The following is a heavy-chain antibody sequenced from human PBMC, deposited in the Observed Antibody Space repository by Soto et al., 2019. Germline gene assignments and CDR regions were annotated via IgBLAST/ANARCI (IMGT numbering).Heavy chain of an antibody. Sequence: QVQLVQSGAEVKKPGSSVKVSCKASGVTFTSETISWVRQAPGQGLEWMGGIIPLFGAANYAQKFQGRVTITADESTSTVYMESSSLRSDDMAVYYCATELGENPASPFDSWGQGTLVTVSS. V-gene: IGHV1-69*01. CDR1: GVTFTSET. CDR3: ATELGENPASPFDS. D-gene: IGHD2-21*01. CDR2: IIPLFGAA. J-gene: IGHJ4*02.